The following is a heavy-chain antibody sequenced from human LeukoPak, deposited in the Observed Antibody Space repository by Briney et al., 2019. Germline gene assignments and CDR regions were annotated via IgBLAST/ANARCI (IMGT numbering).Heavy chain of an antibody. Sequence: SETLSLTCAVYGGSFSGYYWSWIRQPPGKGLEWIGEINHSGSTNYNPSLKSRVTISVDTSKNQCSLKLSSVTAADTAVYYCARGPRGWLQFKPTMGYFQHWGQGTLVTVSS. J-gene: IGHJ1*01. CDR3: ARGPRGWLQFKPTMGYFQH. CDR1: GGSFSGYY. D-gene: IGHD5-24*01. V-gene: IGHV4-34*01. CDR2: INHSGST.